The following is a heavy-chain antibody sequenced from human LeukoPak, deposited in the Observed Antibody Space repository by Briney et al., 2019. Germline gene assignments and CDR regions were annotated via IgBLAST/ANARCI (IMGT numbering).Heavy chain of an antibody. CDR3: AREYPRSSGWYENYYYMDV. V-gene: IGHV4-30-4*07. CDR2: IYYTGNT. CDR1: GVSISSGGYS. J-gene: IGHJ6*03. D-gene: IGHD6-19*01. Sequence: SETLSLTCTVSGVSISSGGYSWSWIRQPPGKAMEFIAYIYYTGNTYFNPSLKSRVTISVDASKNQFSLKLSSVTAADTAAYYCAREYPRSSGWYENYYYMDVWGKGTTVTISS.